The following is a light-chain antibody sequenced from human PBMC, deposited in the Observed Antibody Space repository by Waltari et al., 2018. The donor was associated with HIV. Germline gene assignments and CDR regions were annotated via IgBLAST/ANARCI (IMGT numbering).Light chain of an antibody. CDR2: QDS. Sequence: SYELPPHPSVTVSPGQTARITCAGDALTKKNASWYQQRSGQAPVLVIYQDSKRPAGIPERCSGFSSGTMVTLTISGAQVEDEADYYWYSTDIASHHGVFGGGTKLTVL. V-gene: IGLV3-10*01. CDR3: YSTDIASHHGV. J-gene: IGLJ3*02. CDR1: ALTKKN.